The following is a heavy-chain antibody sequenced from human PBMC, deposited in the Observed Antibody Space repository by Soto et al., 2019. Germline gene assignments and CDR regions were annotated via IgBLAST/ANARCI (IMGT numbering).Heavy chain of an antibody. J-gene: IGHJ6*02. CDR3: ARVPRQMLYGPTRNGMDV. CDR2: IIPAFGTT. D-gene: IGHD2-2*02. CDR1: GGTFGIYA. Sequence: QVQLVQSGAAVSKPGSSVKVSCKASGGTFGIYAVGWVRQAPGQGLEWMGGIIPAFGTTKNSQKFQDRVDMTADESTNTFYMELRGLRFDDTAVYYWARVPRQMLYGPTRNGMDVWGQGTTLIVSS. V-gene: IGHV1-69*01.